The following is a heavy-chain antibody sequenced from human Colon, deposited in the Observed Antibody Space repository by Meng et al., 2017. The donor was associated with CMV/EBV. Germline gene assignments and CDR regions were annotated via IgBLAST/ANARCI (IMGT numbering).Heavy chain of an antibody. V-gene: IGHV4-39*01. Sequence: GSLRLSCTVSGGSISSSSYYWGWIRQPPGKGLEWIGSIYYSGSTYYNPSLKSRVTISVDTSKNQFSLKLSSVTAADTAVYYCARGDDFWSGWDWGQGTLVTVSS. J-gene: IGHJ4*02. CDR3: ARGDDFWSGWD. CDR2: IYYSGST. CDR1: GGSISSSSYY. D-gene: IGHD3-3*01.